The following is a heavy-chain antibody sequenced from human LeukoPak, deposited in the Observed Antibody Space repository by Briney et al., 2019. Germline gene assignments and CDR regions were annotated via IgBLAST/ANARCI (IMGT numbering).Heavy chain of an antibody. D-gene: IGHD3-22*01. Sequence: GGSLRLSCAASGFTFSSYWMSWVRQAPGKGLEWVANIKQDGSETYYVDSVKGRFTISRDNAKNSLYLQMDSLRAEDTAVYYCARDRYYEPFDYWGQGTLVTVSS. CDR2: IKQDGSET. CDR1: GFTFSSYW. V-gene: IGHV3-7*03. J-gene: IGHJ4*02. CDR3: ARDRYYEPFDY.